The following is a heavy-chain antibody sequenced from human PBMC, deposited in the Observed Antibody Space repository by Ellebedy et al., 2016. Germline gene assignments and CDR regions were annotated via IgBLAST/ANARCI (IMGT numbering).Heavy chain of an antibody. CDR1: GGSISSYY. J-gene: IGHJ4*02. CDR3: ARRRLYDYVWGSYRYPYYFDY. Sequence: SETLSLTXTVSGGSISSYYWSWIRQPAGKGLEWIGRIYTSGSTNYNPSLKSRVTISVDTSKNQFSLKLSSVTAADTAVYYCARRRLYDYVWGSYRYPYYFDYWGQGTLVTVSS. V-gene: IGHV4-4*07. D-gene: IGHD3-16*02. CDR2: IYTSGST.